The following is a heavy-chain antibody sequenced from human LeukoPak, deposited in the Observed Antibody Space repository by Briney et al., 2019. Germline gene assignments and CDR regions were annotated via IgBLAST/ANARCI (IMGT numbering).Heavy chain of an antibody. J-gene: IGHJ5*02. CDR2: IYYSGST. CDR3: AKNQQLVEYNWFDP. V-gene: IGHV4-31*03. CDR1: GGSISSGGYY. D-gene: IGHD6-13*01. Sequence: SETLSLTCTVSGGSISSGGYYWSWIRQHPGKGLEWIGYIYYSGSTYYNPSLKSRVTISVDTSKNQFSLKLSSVTAADTAVYYCAKNQQLVEYNWFDPWGQGTLVTVSS.